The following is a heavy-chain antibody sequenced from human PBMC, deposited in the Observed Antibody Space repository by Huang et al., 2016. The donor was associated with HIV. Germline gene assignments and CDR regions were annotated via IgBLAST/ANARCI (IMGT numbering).Heavy chain of an antibody. D-gene: IGHD3-3*01. CDR1: GFTFSSYG. CDR3: ARGPIRFLAWLLNFDY. J-gene: IGHJ4*02. V-gene: IGHV3-30*03. CDR2: ISYDEDNK. Sequence: QILLIESGGGVVQPGRSLRLSCAASGFTFSSYGMHWGRQAPGKGLVWVAVISYDEDNKYYADSVRGRFTISRDNSKNTLYLQMNSLRIEDTAVYYCARGPIRFLAWLLNFDYWGQGALVTVSS.